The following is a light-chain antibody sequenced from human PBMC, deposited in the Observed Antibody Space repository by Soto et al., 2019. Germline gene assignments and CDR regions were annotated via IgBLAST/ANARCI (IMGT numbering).Light chain of an antibody. CDR1: QSVGRNY. J-gene: IGKJ4*01. V-gene: IGKV3-20*01. CDR3: HQYAVSPLT. Sequence: EILLTQSPGTLSLSPGESATLSCRASQSVGRNYLAWFQHKPDQAPRLLIYDASNRATGVPDRFSGSGSRTDFTLSVTRLEPEDFAVYYCHQYAVSPLTFGGGTTVEIK. CDR2: DAS.